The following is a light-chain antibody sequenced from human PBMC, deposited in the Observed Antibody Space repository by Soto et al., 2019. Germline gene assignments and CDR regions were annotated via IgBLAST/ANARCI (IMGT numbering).Light chain of an antibody. CDR2: AAS. J-gene: IGKJ3*01. CDR1: QGISSY. Sequence: AIRMTQSPSSLSASTGDRVTITCRASQGISSYLAWYQQKPGKASKLLIYAASTLQSGVPSRFSGSGSGTDFTLTISCLQSEDFATYYCQQYYSVPVTFGPGTKVDIK. V-gene: IGKV1-8*01. CDR3: QQYYSVPVT.